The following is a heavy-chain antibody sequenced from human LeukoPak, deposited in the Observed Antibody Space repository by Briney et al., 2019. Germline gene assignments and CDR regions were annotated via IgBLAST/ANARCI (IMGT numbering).Heavy chain of an antibody. V-gene: IGHV1-69*02. D-gene: IGHD3-16*01. CDR1: GGTFSSYT. J-gene: IGHJ4*02. CDR2: IIPILGIA. CDR3: ATDPWGIRPVDY. Sequence: SVKVSCKASGGTFSSYTISWVRQAPGQGLEWMGRIIPILGIANYAQKFQGRVTITADKSTSTAYMELSSLRSEDTAVYYCATDPWGIRPVDYWGQGTLVTVSS.